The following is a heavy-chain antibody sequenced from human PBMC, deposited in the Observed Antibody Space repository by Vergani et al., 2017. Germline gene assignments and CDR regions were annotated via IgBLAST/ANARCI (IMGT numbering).Heavy chain of an antibody. V-gene: IGHV3-9*02. CDR3: AKDLGTSSGGGWFDP. J-gene: IGHJ5*02. CDR1: GFTSAGYA. Sequence: EVQVVESGGGLIKPGGSLRLSCVVSGFTSAGYAMPWVRQAPGKGLEWVSGISWNSNSIGYADSVKGRFTISRDNAKNSLYLQMNSLRAEDTALYYCAKDLGTSSGGGWFDPWGQGTLVTVSS. CDR2: ISWNSNSI. D-gene: IGHD6-6*01.